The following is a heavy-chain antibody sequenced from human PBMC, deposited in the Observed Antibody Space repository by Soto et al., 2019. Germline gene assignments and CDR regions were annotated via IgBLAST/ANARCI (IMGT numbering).Heavy chain of an antibody. J-gene: IGHJ3*01. CDR2: IGGGDDI. CDR3: AKDSISYNGIYDAFDV. Sequence: VQLLESGGGLVQPGGSLRLSCEASGFTFSNYAMAWVRQTPGEGPEWVSTIGGGDDIFYAESAKGRFITSRDDSRSTMYLQMDNLRVEDTAIYFCAKDSISYNGIYDAFDVWGQGTVVTVSS. D-gene: IGHD3-3*02. CDR1: GFTFSNYA. V-gene: IGHV3-23*01.